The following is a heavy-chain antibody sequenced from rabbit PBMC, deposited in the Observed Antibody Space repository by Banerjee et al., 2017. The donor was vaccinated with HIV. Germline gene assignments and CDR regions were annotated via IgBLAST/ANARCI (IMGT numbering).Heavy chain of an antibody. CDR1: GFSFSSSYY. CDR2: IYAGSSDST. V-gene: IGHV1S40*01. D-gene: IGHD1-1*01. Sequence: QSLEESGGDLVKPGASLTLTCTASGFSFSSSYYMCWVRQAPGKGLEWIACIYAGSSDSTYYASWAKGRFTIFKTSSTTVTLQMTSLTAADTATYFCARASNSVYYGLDLWGPGTLVTVS. J-gene: IGHJ6*01. CDR3: ARASNSVYYGLDL.